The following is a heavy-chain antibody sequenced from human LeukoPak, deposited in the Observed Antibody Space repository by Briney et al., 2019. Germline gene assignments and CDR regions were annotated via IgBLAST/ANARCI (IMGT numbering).Heavy chain of an antibody. D-gene: IGHD6-6*01. J-gene: IGHJ3*02. CDR1: GFTLSSYE. V-gene: IGHV3-48*03. Sequence: GGSLRLSCAAPGFTLSSYEMNWVRQAPGKGLKGFSYISSSFRVRDYADSVKGRFTISRANAKNPLYLQMNSPRPEAPALISFARLYSSSSGKGFDIWGQGPMVTV. CDR3: ARLYSSSSGKGFDI. CDR2: ISSSFRVR.